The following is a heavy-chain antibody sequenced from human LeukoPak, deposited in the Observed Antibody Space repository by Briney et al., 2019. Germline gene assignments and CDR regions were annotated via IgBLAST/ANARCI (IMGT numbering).Heavy chain of an antibody. J-gene: IGHJ4*02. Sequence: GGSLRLSCAASGFTFSNYAMHWVRKATGKGLEWGKVRRYDDGSNKNYAASVKGRFTISRDNSQNTLYLQMNNLIAEDTAVYYCAKSPYYAFWPFDYWGQGTLVTVSS. CDR3: AKSPYYAFWPFDY. CDR1: GFTFSNYA. CDR2: RRYDDGSNK. D-gene: IGHD3-3*01. V-gene: IGHV3-33*06.